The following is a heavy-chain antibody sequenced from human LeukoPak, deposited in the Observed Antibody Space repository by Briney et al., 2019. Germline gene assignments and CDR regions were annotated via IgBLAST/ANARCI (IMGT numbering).Heavy chain of an antibody. CDR3: ARGDPYYYDSSGYILGFDY. CDR2: IYYSGTT. V-gene: IGHV4-31*03. D-gene: IGHD3-22*01. J-gene: IGHJ4*02. Sequence: SETLSLTCTVSGGSISSGDYYWSWIRQHPGKGLEWIGYIYYSGTTYYNPSLKSRVTISVDTSKNQFSLKLSSVTAADTAVYYCARGDPYYYDSSGYILGFDYWGQGTLVTVSS. CDR1: GGSISSGDYY.